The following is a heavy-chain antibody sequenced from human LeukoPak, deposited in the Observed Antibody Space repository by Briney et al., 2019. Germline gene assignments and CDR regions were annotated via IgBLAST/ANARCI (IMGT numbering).Heavy chain of an antibody. CDR3: ARTSKTTGYSSGWSFDY. CDR2: IIPIFGTA. V-gene: IGHV1-69*13. Sequence: SVKVSCKASGGTFSSYAISWVRQAPGQGLEWMGGIIPIFGTANYAQKFQGRVTITADESTSTAYMELSSLRSEDTAVYYCARTSKTTGYSSGWSFDYWGQGTRVTVSS. J-gene: IGHJ4*02. CDR1: GGTFSSYA. D-gene: IGHD6-19*01.